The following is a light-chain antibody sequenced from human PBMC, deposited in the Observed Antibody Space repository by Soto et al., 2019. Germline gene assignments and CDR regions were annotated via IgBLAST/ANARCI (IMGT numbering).Light chain of an antibody. J-gene: IGKJ1*01. Sequence: DIQMTQSPSTLSASVGDRVTITCRASQSIDMWLAWYQQKPGKATSLLIYKASSLERGVPSRFSGSGSGTEFTLTITSLQPNDFATYYCQQYSSYEWTFGQGTKVEVK. CDR2: KAS. CDR1: QSIDMW. CDR3: QQYSSYEWT. V-gene: IGKV1-5*03.